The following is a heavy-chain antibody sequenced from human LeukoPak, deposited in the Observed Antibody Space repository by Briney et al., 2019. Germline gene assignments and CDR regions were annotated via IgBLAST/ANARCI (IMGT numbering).Heavy chain of an antibody. V-gene: IGHV2-70*11. CDR3: ARAIIVGAAYFDY. CDR2: IDWDDDK. D-gene: IGHD1-26*01. Sequence: SGPALVKPTQPLTLTCSFSGFSLTTSGVCVSWIRQPPGIALEWLARIDWDDDKYYSTSLRTRLTISKDTSKNQVVLTMTNMDPVDTATYYCARAIIVGAAYFDYWGQGTLVTVSS. CDR1: GFSLTTSGVC. J-gene: IGHJ4*02.